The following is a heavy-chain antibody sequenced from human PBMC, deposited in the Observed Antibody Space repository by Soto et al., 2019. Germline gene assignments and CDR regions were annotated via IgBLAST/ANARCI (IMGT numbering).Heavy chain of an antibody. J-gene: IGHJ6*02. CDR3: ARVVRVSSVFWSTMDV. V-gene: IGHV3-30-3*01. D-gene: IGHD3-10*01. CDR2: ISVDDGSN. Sequence: GGSLRLSCAASGFTLSDYWMHWVRQVPGKGLLWVSRISVDDGSNKYYADSVKGRFTISRDNSKNTLYLQMNSLRAEDTAVYYCARVVRVSSVFWSTMDVWGQGTTVTVSS. CDR1: GFTLSDYW.